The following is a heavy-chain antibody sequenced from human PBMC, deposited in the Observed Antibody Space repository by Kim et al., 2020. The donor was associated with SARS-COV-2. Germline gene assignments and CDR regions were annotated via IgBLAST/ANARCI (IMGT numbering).Heavy chain of an antibody. V-gene: IGHV3-30-3*02. Sequence: NKYYADPVKGRFTISRDNSKNTLYLQMNSLRAEDTAVYYCAKTTPGNSINWGQGTLVTVSS. CDR2: NK. CDR3: AKTTPGNSIN. J-gene: IGHJ4*02. D-gene: IGHD1-1*01.